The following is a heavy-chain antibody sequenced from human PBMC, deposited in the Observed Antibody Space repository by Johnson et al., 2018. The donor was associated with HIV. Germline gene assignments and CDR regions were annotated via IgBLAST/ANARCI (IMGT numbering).Heavy chain of an antibody. J-gene: IGHJ3*02. CDR1: GFTFSDYY. V-gene: IGHV3-11*01. CDR3: ARAPRPDAFDI. Sequence: QVQLVESGGGLVQPGGSLRLSCAASGFTFSDYYMSWIRQAPGKGLEWVSCISSSGTTIYYADSMKGRFTISRDNAKNSLYLHMNSLRAEDTAVYYCARAPRPDAFDIWGQGTMVTVSS. CDR2: ISSSGTTI.